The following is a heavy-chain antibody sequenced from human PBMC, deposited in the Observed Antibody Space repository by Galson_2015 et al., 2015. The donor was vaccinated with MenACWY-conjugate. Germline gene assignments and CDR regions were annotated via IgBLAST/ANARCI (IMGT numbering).Heavy chain of an antibody. CDR2: ISLSGSTV. CDR1: GFNLNFYA. J-gene: IGHJ6*02. V-gene: IGHV3-48*02. Sequence: SLRLSCAASGFNLNFYALNWVRQAPGKGLEWISFISLSGSTVHYADSVKGRFNISRDHAKESLFLQMNSLRDEDTAVYFCARRQRIITYAADGGVDGMDVWGQGTTVIVSS. CDR3: ARRQRIITYAADGGVDGMDV. D-gene: IGHD3-16*01.